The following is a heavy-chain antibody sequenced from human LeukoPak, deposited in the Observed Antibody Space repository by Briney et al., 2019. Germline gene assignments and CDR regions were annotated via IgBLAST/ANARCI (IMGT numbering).Heavy chain of an antibody. CDR1: GYTFTRYG. J-gene: IGHJ5*02. Sequence: ASVKVSCKASGYTFTRYGISRVRQAPGQGLEWMGWISAYNGNTNYAQKLQGRVTMTTDTSTSTAYMELRSLRSDDTAVYYCARFRSTNLYNWFDPWGQGTLVTVSS. D-gene: IGHD2-2*01. CDR2: ISAYNGNT. V-gene: IGHV1-18*01. CDR3: ARFRSTNLYNWFDP.